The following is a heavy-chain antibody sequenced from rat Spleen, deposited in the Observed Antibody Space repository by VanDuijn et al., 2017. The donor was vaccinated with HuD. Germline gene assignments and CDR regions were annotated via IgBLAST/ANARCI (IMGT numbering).Heavy chain of an antibody. CDR3: ATQHYYDGYYRDY. D-gene: IGHD1-12*03. J-gene: IGHJ2*01. CDR2: IWGNGNT. Sequence: QVQLKESGPGLVQPSRTLSLTCTVSGFSLTSNSVSWVRQPPGKGLEWMGVIWGNGNTNYKSVFKSRLSISRDTSKSQVFLKMNNLQTEDTAMYFCATQHYYDGYYRDYWGQGVMVTVSS. CDR1: GFSLTSNS. V-gene: IGHV2S61*01.